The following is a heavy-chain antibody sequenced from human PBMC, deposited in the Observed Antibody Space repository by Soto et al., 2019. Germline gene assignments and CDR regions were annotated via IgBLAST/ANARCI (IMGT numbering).Heavy chain of an antibody. Sequence: GASVKVSCKASGYTFTGYYMHWVRQAPGQGLEWMGWINPNSGGTNYAQKFQGWVTISKDTFRNQVVLTMTNMDPGDTATYYCARSVYGSGSYYSDYWGQGTLVTVSS. D-gene: IGHD3-10*01. V-gene: IGHV1-2*04. CDR3: ARSVYGSGSYYSDY. CDR1: GYTFTGYY. CDR2: INPNSGGT. J-gene: IGHJ4*02.